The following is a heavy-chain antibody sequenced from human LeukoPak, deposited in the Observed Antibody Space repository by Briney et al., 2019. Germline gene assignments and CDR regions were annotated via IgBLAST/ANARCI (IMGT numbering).Heavy chain of an antibody. V-gene: IGHV4-59*10. CDR3: TRGSVGADY. D-gene: IGHD1-26*01. Sequence: SETLSLTCAVYGGSFSGYYWSWIRQPAGKGLEWIGRIYTSGTTNYNPSLKSRVTISGDTSKNQFSLKLSSVTAADTAVYYCTRGSVGADYWGQGTLVTVSS. CDR2: IYTSGTT. CDR1: GGSFSGYY. J-gene: IGHJ4*02.